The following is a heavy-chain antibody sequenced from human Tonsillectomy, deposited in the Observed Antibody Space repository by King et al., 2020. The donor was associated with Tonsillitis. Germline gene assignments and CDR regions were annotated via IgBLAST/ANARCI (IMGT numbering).Heavy chain of an antibody. CDR2: ISYDGTNK. CDR3: ARDENDSDTSGFFDY. V-gene: IGHV3-30-3*01. J-gene: IGHJ4*02. D-gene: IGHD3-10*01. CDR1: VFTFRSYA. Sequence: VQLVEAGGGVVQPGRSLRLSCAASVFTFRSYAMYLVRQAPGKGLEWVAGISYDGTNKNYADSVKGRFTISRHNSKKTVYLQMNSLRAEDTAVYYCARDENDSDTSGFFDYWGQGTLVIVSS.